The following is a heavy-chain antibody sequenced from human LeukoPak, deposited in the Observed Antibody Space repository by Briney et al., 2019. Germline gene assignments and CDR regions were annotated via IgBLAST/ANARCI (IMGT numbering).Heavy chain of an antibody. V-gene: IGHV4-4*02. Sequence: SETLSLTCGVSGDSITTTNYWSWVRRPPGQGLEWIGEISLTGRTNYNPSLKSRINISIDESKNHLYLNLASVTAADTAVYYCSRETGPFCPFGHWGQGTLVAVTS. CDR3: SRETGPFCPFGH. CDR2: ISLTGRT. CDR1: GDSITTTNY. D-gene: IGHD7-27*01. J-gene: IGHJ4*02.